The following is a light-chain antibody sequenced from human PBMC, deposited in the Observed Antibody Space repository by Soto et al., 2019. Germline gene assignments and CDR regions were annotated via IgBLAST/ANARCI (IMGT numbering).Light chain of an antibody. V-gene: IGKV1-5*03. J-gene: IGKJ1*01. CDR3: QRYNSPPWT. CDR2: EAT. Sequence: DIQMTQSPSILSASVGDRVTITCRASQRISSWLAWYQQKPGKAPILLTLEATTVDSWVSSRFSVSGSGTQCTLTICGSMSTDFATPDYQRYNSPPWTFGQGTNVEIK. CDR1: QRISSW.